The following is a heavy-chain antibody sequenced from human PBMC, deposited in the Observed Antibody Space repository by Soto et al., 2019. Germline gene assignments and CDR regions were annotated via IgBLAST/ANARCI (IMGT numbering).Heavy chain of an antibody. D-gene: IGHD3-10*01. V-gene: IGHV1-18*01. CDR3: ATRTDYYYGSGSLGGMDV. CDR2: ISAYNGNT. Sequence: ASVKVSCKASNYTFTSYGITWVRQAPGQGLEWMGWISAYNGNTNYAQKLQGRVTMTTDTSTSTAYMELRSLRSDDTAVYYCATRTDYYYGSGSLGGMDVWGQGTTVTVSS. CDR1: NYTFTSYG. J-gene: IGHJ6*02.